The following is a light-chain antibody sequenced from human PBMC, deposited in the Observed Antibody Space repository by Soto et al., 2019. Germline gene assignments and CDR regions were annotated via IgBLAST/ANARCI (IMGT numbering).Light chain of an antibody. J-gene: IGLJ2*01. Sequence: QSALTQPPSVSAAPGQKVTISCSGSNSNIGNNYDSWYQHVPATAPRHVIYESDNRPPGIPDRFSGSKSGTSATLGITVLRTGDEADADCGTWDSRLSGYVVFGGGTKVTVL. CDR1: NSNIGNNY. CDR3: GTWDSRLSGYVV. CDR2: ESD. V-gene: IGLV1-51*02.